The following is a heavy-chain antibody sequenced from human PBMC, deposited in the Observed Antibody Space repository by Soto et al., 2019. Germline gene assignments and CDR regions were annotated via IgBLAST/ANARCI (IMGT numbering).Heavy chain of an antibody. J-gene: IGHJ6*02. Sequence: GVSVKVSCKASGYTLNRDYMYWLRNAPGPGLQWMGWISPHTGSTRYSPKFRGRGTITRDASVSTVYMELSGLTSDYTAVYSCARARQTIVNPSFYAMGVWGQGTTVTVSS. CDR3: ARARQTIVNPSFYAMGV. V-gene: IGHV1-2*02. CDR1: GYTLNRDY. CDR2: ISPHTGST. D-gene: IGHD2-21*01.